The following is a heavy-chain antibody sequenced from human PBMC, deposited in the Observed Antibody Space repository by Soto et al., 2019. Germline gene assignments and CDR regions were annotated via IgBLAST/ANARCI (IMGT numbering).Heavy chain of an antibody. CDR1: GFTFDDYA. V-gene: IGHV3-9*01. Sequence: SLRLSCAASGFTFDDYAMHWVRQAPGKGLEWVSGISWNSGSIGYADSVKGRFTISRDNAKNSLYLQMNSLRAEDTALYYCAKDRYFPPENWFDPWGQGTLVTVSS. J-gene: IGHJ5*02. CDR2: ISWNSGSI. D-gene: IGHD3-10*01. CDR3: AKDRYFPPENWFDP.